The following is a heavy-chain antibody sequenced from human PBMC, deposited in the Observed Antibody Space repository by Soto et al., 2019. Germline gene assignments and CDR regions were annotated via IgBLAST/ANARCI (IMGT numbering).Heavy chain of an antibody. V-gene: IGHV1-46*01. CDR3: ARGSRITMIVVASEWFDP. Sequence: ASVKVSCKASGYTFTSYYMHWVRQAPGQGLEWMGIINPSGGSTSYAQKFQGRVTMTRDTSTSTVCMELSSLRSEDTAVYYCARGSRITMIVVASEWFDPWGQGTLVTVSS. CDR1: GYTFTSYY. J-gene: IGHJ5*02. D-gene: IGHD3-22*01. CDR2: INPSGGST.